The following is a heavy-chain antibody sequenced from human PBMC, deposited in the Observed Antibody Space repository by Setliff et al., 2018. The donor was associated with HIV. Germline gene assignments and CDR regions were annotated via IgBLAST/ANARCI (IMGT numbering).Heavy chain of an antibody. J-gene: IGHJ1*01. CDR2: VYHTATT. D-gene: IGHD2-2*01. V-gene: IGHV4-31*02. CDR3: ARGESTTWDLAEYFQH. Sequence: VSGGSLISGGYYWSWIRQHPGKGLEWIGYVYHTATTYFNPSLKSRITISVDTSKNQFSLKLGFVTAADTAVYYCARGESTTWDLAEYFQHWGHGTLVTVSS. CDR1: GGSLISGGYY.